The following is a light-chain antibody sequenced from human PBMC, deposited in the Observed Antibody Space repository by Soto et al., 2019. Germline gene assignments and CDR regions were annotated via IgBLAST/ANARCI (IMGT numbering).Light chain of an antibody. CDR1: QSVGRNY. V-gene: IGKV3-20*01. Sequence: EIVLTQSPGTLSLSPGERATLSCRASQSVGRNYLAWFQQKPGQPPRLLIYLASTTATGVPDRFTGSGSGTDFPLTISALEPEDFAVYYCHQHAYSPLTFGGGTKVEI. J-gene: IGKJ4*01. CDR2: LAS. CDR3: HQHAYSPLT.